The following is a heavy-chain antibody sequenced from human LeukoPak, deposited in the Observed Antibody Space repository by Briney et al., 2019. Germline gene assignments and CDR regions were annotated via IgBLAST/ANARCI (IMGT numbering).Heavy chain of an antibody. V-gene: IGHV4-34*01. J-gene: IGHJ6*03. CDR1: GGSFSSYY. CDR2: IDHGGIT. Sequence: SETLSLTCAVYGGSFSSYYWSWIRQPPGRGLEWIGDIDHGGITNCNPSLESRVTISVDTSKNQFSLTLRSVTAAGTAVYYCAGLQGHSYYYMDVWGRGTTVTVSS. CDR3: AGLQGHSYYYMDV.